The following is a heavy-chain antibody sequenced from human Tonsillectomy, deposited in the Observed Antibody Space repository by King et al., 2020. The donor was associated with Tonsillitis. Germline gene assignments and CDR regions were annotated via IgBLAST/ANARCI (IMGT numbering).Heavy chain of an antibody. CDR1: GDSSKYY. Sequence: QLQESGPGLVKPSETLSLTCSVSGDSSKYYWSWIRQPPGKGLEWIGYIYYSGTTNYNPSLKSRVTISVDASRNQFSLSLRSVTAADTAVYYCASTAAAGTWGGDYYYGMDVWGQGTTVTVSS. D-gene: IGHD6-13*01. V-gene: IGHV4-59*08. CDR2: IYYSGTT. J-gene: IGHJ6*02. CDR3: ASTAAAGTWGGDYYYGMDV.